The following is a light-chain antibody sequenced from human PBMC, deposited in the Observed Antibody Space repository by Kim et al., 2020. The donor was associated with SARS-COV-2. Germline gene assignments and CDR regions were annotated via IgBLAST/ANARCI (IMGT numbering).Light chain of an antibody. CDR1: SGHSSYA. Sequence: QPVLTQSPSASASLGASVKLTCTLSSGHSSYAIAWHQQQPEKGPRYLMKLNSDGSHSKGGGIPDRFSGSSSGAERYFTISSLQSEDEADYYCQTWGTGIQVFGGGTQLTVL. CDR3: QTWGTGIQV. V-gene: IGLV4-69*01. CDR2: LNSDGSH. J-gene: IGLJ3*02.